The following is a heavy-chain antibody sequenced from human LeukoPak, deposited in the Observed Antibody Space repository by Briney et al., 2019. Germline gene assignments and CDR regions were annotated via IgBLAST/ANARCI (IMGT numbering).Heavy chain of an antibody. CDR2: IRSGGVV. Sequence: GGSLRLSCAASGFTLSDYYMSWIRQAPGKGLEWVSHIRSGGVVYNADSVKGQFNISRDNAKNSMYLQMNSLRGEDTAFYYCARSLPTAIGAFDFWGQGTLVTVSS. CDR3: ARSLPTAIGAFDF. J-gene: IGHJ4*02. D-gene: IGHD2-2*01. CDR1: GFTLSDYY. V-gene: IGHV3-11*01.